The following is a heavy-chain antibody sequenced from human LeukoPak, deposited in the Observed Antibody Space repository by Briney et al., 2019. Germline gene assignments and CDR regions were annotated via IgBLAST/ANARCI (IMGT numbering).Heavy chain of an antibody. D-gene: IGHD3-22*01. V-gene: IGHV4-59*08. CDR2: IYYSGST. Sequence: PSETLSLTCTVSGGSISSHYWSWIRQPPGKGLEWIGYIYYSGSTNYNPSLKSRVTISVDTSKNQFSLKLSSVTAADTAVYYCARQVDYYDSSGYYAAFDIWGQGTMVTVSS. CDR1: GGSISSHY. CDR3: ARQVDYYDSSGYYAAFDI. J-gene: IGHJ3*02.